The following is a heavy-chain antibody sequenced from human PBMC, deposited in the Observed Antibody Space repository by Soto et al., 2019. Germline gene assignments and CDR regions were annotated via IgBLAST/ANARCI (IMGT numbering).Heavy chain of an antibody. Sequence: QVQLMQSGAEVKKPGASVKVSCKASGYTFTSYAMHWVRQAPGQRLEWMGWINAGNGNTKYSQKFQGRVTITRDTSASTAYMELSSLRSEDTAVYYCARGLEWSDYYYYGMDVWGQGTTVTVSS. V-gene: IGHV1-3*01. J-gene: IGHJ6*02. CDR2: INAGNGNT. D-gene: IGHD3-3*01. CDR1: GYTFTSYA. CDR3: ARGLEWSDYYYYGMDV.